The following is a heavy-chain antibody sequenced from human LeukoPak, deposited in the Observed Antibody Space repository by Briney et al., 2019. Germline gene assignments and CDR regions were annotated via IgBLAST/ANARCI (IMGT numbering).Heavy chain of an antibody. CDR2: ISAYNGNT. CDR1: GYTFTSYG. Sequence: ASVKVSCKAPGYTFTSYGISWVRQAPGQGLEWMGWISAYNGNTNYAQKLQGRATMTTDTSTSTAYMELRSLRSDDTAVYYCARDRAGIAAAGSFDYWGQGTLVTVSS. D-gene: IGHD6-13*01. V-gene: IGHV1-18*01. J-gene: IGHJ4*02. CDR3: ARDRAGIAAAGSFDY.